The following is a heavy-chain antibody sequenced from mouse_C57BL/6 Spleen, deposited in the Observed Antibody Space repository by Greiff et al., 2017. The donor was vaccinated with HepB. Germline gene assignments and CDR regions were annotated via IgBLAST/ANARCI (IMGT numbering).Heavy chain of an antibody. V-gene: IGHV1-55*01. CDR1: GYTFTSYW. CDR3: ARKEGKRYYFDY. J-gene: IGHJ2*01. D-gene: IGHD1-1*01. CDR2: IYPGSGST. Sequence: QVQLQQPGAELVKPRASVKMSCKASGYTFTSYWITWVKQRPGQGLEWIGDIYPGSGSTNYNEKFKSKATLTVDTSSSTAYMQLSSLTSEDSAVYYCARKEGKRYYFDYWGQGTTLTVSS.